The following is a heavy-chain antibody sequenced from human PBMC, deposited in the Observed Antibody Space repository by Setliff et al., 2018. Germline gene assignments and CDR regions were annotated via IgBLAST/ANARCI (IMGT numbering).Heavy chain of an antibody. CDR1: GHIFSNYG. Sequence: ASVKVSCKASGHIFSNYGITWVRQAPGQGLEWMGWISAYTGNTKFAQKFQGRVTMTTDTSTSTAYLELRSLTSDDTAVYYCSKLVRYCTTTACQGASGAEFWGQGTLVTVSS. J-gene: IGHJ4*02. CDR2: ISAYTGNT. CDR3: SKLVRYCTTTACQGASGAEF. D-gene: IGHD2-8*01. V-gene: IGHV1-18*01.